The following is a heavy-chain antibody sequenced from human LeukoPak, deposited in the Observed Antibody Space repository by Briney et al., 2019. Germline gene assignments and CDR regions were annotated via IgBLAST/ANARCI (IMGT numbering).Heavy chain of an antibody. V-gene: IGHV1-8*01. CDR1: GYIFTNYD. D-gene: IGHD2-8*01. J-gene: IGHJ6*02. Sequence: ASVKVSCKASGYIFTNYDIHGVRQAPGQGLQWMGWMNPNSVRAGSAHKFQGRVTLTRSTSISADYMELTSLTSDDTGVYFCARGRMDGVAYSYHGMDVWGQGTTVIVSS. CDR2: MNPNSVRA. CDR3: ARGRMDGVAYSYHGMDV.